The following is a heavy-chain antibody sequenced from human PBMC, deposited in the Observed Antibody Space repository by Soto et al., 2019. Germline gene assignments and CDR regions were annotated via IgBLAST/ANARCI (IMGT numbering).Heavy chain of an antibody. V-gene: IGHV4-39*01. Sequence: QLQLQESGPGLVMPSETLSLTCTVSGGSISTTSYYWGWIRQPPGKGLEWIGNIYYSGRTYYNPSLKSRVTVSVDTTKNQFSLKLSSVTAADTAMYYCARQSEYYYATGRAAPLYGMDVWGQGTTVTVS. CDR2: IYYSGRT. CDR1: GGSISTTSYY. D-gene: IGHD3-10*01. J-gene: IGHJ6*02. CDR3: ARQSEYYYATGRAAPLYGMDV.